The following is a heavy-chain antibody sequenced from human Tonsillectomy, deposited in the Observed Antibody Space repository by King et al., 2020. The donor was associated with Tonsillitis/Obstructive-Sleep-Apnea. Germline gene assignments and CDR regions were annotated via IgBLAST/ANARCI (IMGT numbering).Heavy chain of an antibody. V-gene: IGHV4-34*01. CDR2: INHSGRT. CDR1: VGSFSGYY. Sequence: VQLQQWGAGLLNPSETLSLTCAVYVGSFSGYYWSWIRQPPGKGLEWIGEINHSGRTNYKPSLKSRVPISVDTSKNQFSLKLTSVTAADTAVYYCARDRDTMLRVRFDPWGQGTLVTVSS. CDR3: ARDRDTMLRVRFDP. J-gene: IGHJ5*02. D-gene: IGHD3-10*01.